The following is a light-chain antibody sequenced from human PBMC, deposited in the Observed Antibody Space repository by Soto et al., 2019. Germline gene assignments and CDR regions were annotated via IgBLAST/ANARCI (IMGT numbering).Light chain of an antibody. CDR1: QSVSYW. Sequence: DIQMTQSPSTLSTSVGARVTITCRAIQSVSYWLAWYQQKPGKGPNLLIYDASILASGVPSRFSGGGFGPEFTLNISSLQPDDSAIYYCQHYNPASKTFGPGTKVESK. CDR3: QHYNPASKT. CDR2: DAS. V-gene: IGKV1-5*01. J-gene: IGKJ3*01.